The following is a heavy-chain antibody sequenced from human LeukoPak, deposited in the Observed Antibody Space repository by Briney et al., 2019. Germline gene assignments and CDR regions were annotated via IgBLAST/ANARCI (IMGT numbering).Heavy chain of an antibody. J-gene: IGHJ6*02. D-gene: IGHD5-24*01. CDR1: GFTFSGYW. V-gene: IGHV3-7*05. Sequence: PGGSLRLSCAASGFTFSGYWMSSVRQAPGQGLEWVANIRQDGSEKYYVDSVKGRFTISRDSAKTSLYLQMTSLRAEDTAVYYCARCGTPNNYHYYGLDVWGQGTTVTVSS. CDR2: IRQDGSEK. CDR3: ARCGTPNNYHYYGLDV.